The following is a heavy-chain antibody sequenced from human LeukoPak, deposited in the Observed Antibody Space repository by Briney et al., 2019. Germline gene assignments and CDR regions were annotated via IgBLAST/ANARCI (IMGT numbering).Heavy chain of an antibody. CDR3: ASYDIRSNYFDY. CDR1: GFTVSSGY. CDR2: IYSGGST. D-gene: IGHD3-9*01. V-gene: IGHV3-53*01. J-gene: IGHJ4*02. Sequence: GGSLRLSCAASGFTVSSGYMSWVRQAPGKGLEWVSDIYSGGSTYYADSVKGRFTISRDNSKNTLYLQMNSLRAEDTAMYYCASYDIRSNYFDYWGQGTLVTVSS.